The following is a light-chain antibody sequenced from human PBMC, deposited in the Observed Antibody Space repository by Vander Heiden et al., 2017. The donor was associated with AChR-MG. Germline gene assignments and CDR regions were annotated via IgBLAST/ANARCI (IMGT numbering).Light chain of an antibody. J-gene: IGKJ4*01. V-gene: IGKV1-5*01. CDR1: QSISSW. CDR2: DAS. Sequence: DIQMTQSPSTLSASVGDRVTITCRASQSISSWLAWYRQKPEKAPKLLIYDASSLESGVPSRFSGSGSGTDFTLTISSLQPDDFATYYCQQYNSSSPFFGGGTKVEIK. CDR3: QQYNSSSPF.